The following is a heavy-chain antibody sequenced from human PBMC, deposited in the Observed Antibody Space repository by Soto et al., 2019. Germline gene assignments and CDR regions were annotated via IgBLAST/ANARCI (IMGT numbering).Heavy chain of an antibody. CDR2: IIPFLGTP. J-gene: IGHJ6*02. Sequence: QVRLVQSGAEVKKPGSSVKISCKTSGGIFSTCVFSWVRQAPGQGLEWMGGIIPFLGTPNYAQSFQGRVTITADESTSTAYMELSSLRSEDTAVYYCATSPNNNFAPGVMDVWGQGTTVTVSS. CDR1: GGIFSTCV. V-gene: IGHV1-69*01. CDR3: ATSPNNNFAPGVMDV. D-gene: IGHD3-3*01.